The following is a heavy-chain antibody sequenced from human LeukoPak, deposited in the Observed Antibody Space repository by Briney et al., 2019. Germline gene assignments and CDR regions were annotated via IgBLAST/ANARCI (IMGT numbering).Heavy chain of an antibody. V-gene: IGHV4-59*01. D-gene: IGHD2-15*01. CDR1: GGSISGYY. CDR2: IYYSGST. Sequence: SEPLSLTCTVSGGSISGYYWSWIRQPQGKGLEWIGYIYYSGSTNYNPSLKSRVTISVDTSKNQFSLKLSSVTAADTAVYYCARDHPGWWVWGQGPTVTVSS. J-gene: IGHJ6*02. CDR3: ARDHPGWWV.